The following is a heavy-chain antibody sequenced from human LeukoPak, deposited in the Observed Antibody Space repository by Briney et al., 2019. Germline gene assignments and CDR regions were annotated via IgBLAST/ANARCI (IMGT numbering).Heavy chain of an antibody. V-gene: IGHV1-69*01. CDR2: IIPIFGTA. CDR3: IVGATPPFHYYYYGMDV. D-gene: IGHD1-26*01. Sequence: ASVKVPCKASGGTFSSYAISWVRQAPGQGLEWMGGIIPIFGTANYAQKFQGRVTITADESTSTAYMELSSLRSEDTAVYYCIVGATPPFHYYYYGMDVWGQGTTVTVSS. CDR1: GGTFSSYA. J-gene: IGHJ6*02.